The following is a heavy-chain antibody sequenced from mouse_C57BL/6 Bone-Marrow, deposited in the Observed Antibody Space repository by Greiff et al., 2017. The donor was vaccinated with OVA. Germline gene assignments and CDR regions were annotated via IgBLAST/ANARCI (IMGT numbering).Heavy chain of an antibody. V-gene: IGHV1-59*01. CDR1: GYTFTSYW. CDR2: IDPSDSYT. D-gene: IGHD1-1*01. J-gene: IGHJ4*01. Sequence: QVQLQQPGAELVRPGPSVKLSCKASGYTFTSYWMHWVKQRPGQGLEWIGVIDPSDSYTNYNQKFKGKATLTVDTSSSTAYMQLSSLTSEDSAVYYCARRDYGSSPSYAMDYWGQGTSVTVSS. CDR3: ARRDYGSSPSYAMDY.